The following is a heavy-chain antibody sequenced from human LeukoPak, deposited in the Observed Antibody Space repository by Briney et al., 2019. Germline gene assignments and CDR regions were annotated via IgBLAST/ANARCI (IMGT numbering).Heavy chain of an antibody. V-gene: IGHV4-34*01. D-gene: IGHD2-2*01. CDR2: INHSGST. J-gene: IGHJ6*04. CDR3: ARAPLRDIVVVPAARAGMDV. Sequence: PSETLSLTCAVYGGSFSGYYWSWIRQPPGKGLGWIGEINHSGSTNYNPSLKSRVTISVDTSKNQFSLKLSSVTAADTAVYYCARAPLRDIVVVPAARAGMDVWGKGTTVTVSS. CDR1: GGSFSGYY.